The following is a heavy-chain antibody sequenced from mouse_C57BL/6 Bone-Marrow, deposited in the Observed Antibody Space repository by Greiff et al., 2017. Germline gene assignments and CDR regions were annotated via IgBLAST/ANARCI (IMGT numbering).Heavy chain of an antibody. D-gene: IGHD2-4*01. Sequence: EVKLVESGEGLVKPGGSLKLSCAASGFTFSSYAMSWVRQTPEKRLEWVAYISSGGDYIYYADTVKGRFTISRDNARNTLYLQMSSLKSEDTAMYYCTRDRSSMIKDAMDYWGQGTSVTVSS. CDR2: ISSGGDYI. CDR3: TRDRSSMIKDAMDY. V-gene: IGHV5-9-1*02. CDR1: GFTFSSYA. J-gene: IGHJ4*01.